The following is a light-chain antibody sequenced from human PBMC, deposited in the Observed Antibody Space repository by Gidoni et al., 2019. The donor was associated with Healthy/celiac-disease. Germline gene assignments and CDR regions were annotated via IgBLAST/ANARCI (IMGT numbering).Light chain of an antibody. J-gene: IGLJ2*01. CDR2: EVS. V-gene: IGLV2-14*01. CDR1: SSDVGGYKN. Sequence: QSALTQPASVSGSPGQSITISCTGTSSDVGGYKNVSGYQQHPGKAPKLMIYEVSNRPSGVSNRFSGSKSGNTASLTISGLQAEDEADYYCSSYTSSSTLGVFGGGTKLTVL. CDR3: SSYTSSSTLGV.